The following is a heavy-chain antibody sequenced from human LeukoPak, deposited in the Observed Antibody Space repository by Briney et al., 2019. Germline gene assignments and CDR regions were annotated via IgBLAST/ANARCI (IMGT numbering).Heavy chain of an antibody. Sequence: SVKVSFKASGGTFSSYAISWVRQAPGQGLEWMGGIIPIFGTANYAQKFQGRVTITADESTSTAYMELSSLRSEDTAVYYCARNCGGDCFIPYFDYWGQGTLVTVSS. CDR2: IIPIFGTA. D-gene: IGHD2-21*01. CDR1: GGTFSSYA. CDR3: ARNCGGDCFIPYFDY. J-gene: IGHJ4*02. V-gene: IGHV1-69*01.